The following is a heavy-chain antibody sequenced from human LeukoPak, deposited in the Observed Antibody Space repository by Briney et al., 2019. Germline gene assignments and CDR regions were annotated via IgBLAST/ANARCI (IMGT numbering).Heavy chain of an antibody. CDR1: GFTFSNYD. V-gene: IGHV3-30*02. CDR2: IRSDGSDE. CDR3: AKRKYDQIWIYSMDV. Sequence: GGSLRLSCVASGFTFSNYDMHWVRQTPDRGLEWVAFIRSDGSDEEYADSVKGRFTISRDNSKNTLYLQMNNLGGEDRAVYYCAKRKYDQIWIYSMDVWGKGTTVSVSS. D-gene: IGHD3-16*01. J-gene: IGHJ6*03.